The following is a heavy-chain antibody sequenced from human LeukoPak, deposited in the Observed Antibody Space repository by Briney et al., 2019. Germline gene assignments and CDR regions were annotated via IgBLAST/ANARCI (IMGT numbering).Heavy chain of an antibody. CDR2: ISWNSGSI. D-gene: IGHD3-10*02. CDR1: GFTFDDYA. Sequence: PGGSLRLSCAASGFTFDDYAMHWVRQAPGKGLEWVSGISWNSGSIGYADSVKGRFTISRDNAKNSLYLQMNGLRAEDTAVYFCARDYVFAFDYWSQGTRVTVSS. CDR3: ARDYVFAFDY. V-gene: IGHV3-9*01. J-gene: IGHJ4*02.